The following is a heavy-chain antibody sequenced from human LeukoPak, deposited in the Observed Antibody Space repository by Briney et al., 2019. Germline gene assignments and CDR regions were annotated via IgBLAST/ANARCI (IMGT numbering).Heavy chain of an antibody. Sequence: GGSLRLSCAASGFTFSMYTIHWVRQAPGRGLEYVSGISSHGGRTYYANSVKGRFTISRDNSKNTLYLQMGSLRADDMAVYYCARERYSGYDWDAFDIWGQGTMVTVSS. CDR3: ARERYSGYDWDAFDI. CDR1: GFTFSMYT. CDR2: ISSHGGRT. V-gene: IGHV3-64*01. D-gene: IGHD5-12*01. J-gene: IGHJ3*02.